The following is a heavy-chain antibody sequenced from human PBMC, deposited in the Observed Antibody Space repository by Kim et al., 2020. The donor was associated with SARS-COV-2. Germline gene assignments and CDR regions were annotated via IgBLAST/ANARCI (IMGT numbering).Heavy chain of an antibody. Sequence: LKGRLPISRDTAKNSLYIQMNSLRAEDTAVYYCARVPVGSSSWYYFDYWGQGTLVTVSS. V-gene: IGHV3-11*05. J-gene: IGHJ4*02. CDR3: ARVPVGSSSWYYFDY. D-gene: IGHD6-13*01.